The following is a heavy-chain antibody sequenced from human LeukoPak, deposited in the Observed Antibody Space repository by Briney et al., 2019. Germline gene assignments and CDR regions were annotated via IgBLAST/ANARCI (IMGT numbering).Heavy chain of an antibody. Sequence: SETLSLTCTDPGGSLSTYYGSWIRQPAGNALEWIGRIHRSGTTNYNPSLKSRVTMSVDTSKTQLSLKLHTVTGADTAVYDCARDLLSTAGCSAYWGQGTLVTVAS. CDR1: GGSLSTYY. J-gene: IGHJ4*02. CDR3: ARDLLSTAGCSAY. D-gene: IGHD6-13*01. CDR2: IHRSGTT. V-gene: IGHV4-4*07.